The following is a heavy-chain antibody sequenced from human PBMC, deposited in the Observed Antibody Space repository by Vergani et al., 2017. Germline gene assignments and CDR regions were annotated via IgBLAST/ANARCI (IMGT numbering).Heavy chain of an antibody. CDR2: ISSRGSTI. CDR1: GFTFSSYE. Sequence: EVQLVESGGGLVQPGGSLRLSCAASGFTFSSYEMNWVRQAPGTGLEWVSYISSRGSTIYYADSVKGRFTISRDNAKNSLYLQMNSLRAEDTAVYYCARGGTMVRGVLDYWGQGTLVTVSS. D-gene: IGHD3-10*01. V-gene: IGHV3-48*03. J-gene: IGHJ4*02. CDR3: ARGGTMVRGVLDY.